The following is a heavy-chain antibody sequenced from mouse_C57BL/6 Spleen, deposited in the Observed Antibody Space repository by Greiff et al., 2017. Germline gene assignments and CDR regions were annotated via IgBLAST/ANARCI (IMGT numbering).Heavy chain of an antibody. J-gene: IGHJ3*01. Sequence: EVKVEESGPGLVKPSQSLSLTCSVTGYSITSGYYWNWIRQFPGNKLEWMGYISYDGSNNYNPSLKNRISITRDTSKNQFFLQLNSVTTEDTATYYCARDAPIGGFAYWGQGTLVTVSA. V-gene: IGHV3-6*01. CDR1: GYSITSGYY. CDR2: ISYDGSN. D-gene: IGHD2-14*01. CDR3: ARDAPIGGFAY.